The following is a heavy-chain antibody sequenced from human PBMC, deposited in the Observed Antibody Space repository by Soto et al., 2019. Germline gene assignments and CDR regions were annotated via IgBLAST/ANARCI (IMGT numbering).Heavy chain of an antibody. CDR2: IWYDGSNK. CDR1: GFTFSSYG. J-gene: IGHJ4*02. V-gene: IGHV3-33*01. Sequence: QVQLVESGGGVVQPGRSLRLSCAASGFTFSSYGMHWVRQAPGKGLEWVAVIWYDGSNKYYADSVKGRFTISRDNSKNPLYLQMNSLRAEDTAVYYCAIGGRSYSSTLFDYWGQGTLVTVSS. D-gene: IGHD6-13*01. CDR3: AIGGRSYSSTLFDY.